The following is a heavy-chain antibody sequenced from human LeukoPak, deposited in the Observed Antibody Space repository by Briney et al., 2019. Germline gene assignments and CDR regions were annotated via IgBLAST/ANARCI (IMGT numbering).Heavy chain of an antibody. CDR3: AGGIQARNYFDP. J-gene: IGHJ5*02. CDR2: IYSGGTT. Sequence: GGSLRLSCAASGFSVNNKYMSWVRQAPGKGLEWVSIIYSGGTTFYADSVKGRFTISRDNSKNTLYLQMNSLRAEDTAVYYCAGGIQARNYFDPWGQGTLVTVSS. CDR1: GFSVNNKY. V-gene: IGHV3-53*01.